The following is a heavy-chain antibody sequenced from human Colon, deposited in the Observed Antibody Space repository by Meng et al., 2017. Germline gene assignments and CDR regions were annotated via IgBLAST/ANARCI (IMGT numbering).Heavy chain of an antibody. CDR2: IYHSGST. J-gene: IGHJ4*02. CDR3: ARDSRWLESYYFDY. Sequence: VPLQESGPVLGKPSGTLLITCAVSGGSSSSSNWWSWVRQPPGKGLEWSGEIYHSGSTNYNPSLKSRVTISVDKSKNQFSLKLSSVTAADTAVYYCARDSRWLESYYFDYWGQGTLVTVSS. V-gene: IGHV4-4*02. D-gene: IGHD6-19*01. CDR1: GGSSSSSNW.